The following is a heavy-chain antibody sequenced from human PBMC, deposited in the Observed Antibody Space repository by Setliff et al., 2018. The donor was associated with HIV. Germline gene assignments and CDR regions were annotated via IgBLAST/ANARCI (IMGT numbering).Heavy chain of an antibody. Sequence: TLSLTCTFSGGSISSGSYYWTWIRQHPGKALEWIGYIYYSGSTYYNPSLQSRITISVDTSKNQFSLRLTSVTAADTAVYYCAREMRGGGISLVRGRTEESYYDYMDVWGKGTTVTVSS. CDR1: GGSISSGSYY. D-gene: IGHD3-10*01. J-gene: IGHJ6*03. CDR2: IYYSGST. CDR3: AREMRGGGISLVRGRTEESYYDYMDV. V-gene: IGHV4-31*03.